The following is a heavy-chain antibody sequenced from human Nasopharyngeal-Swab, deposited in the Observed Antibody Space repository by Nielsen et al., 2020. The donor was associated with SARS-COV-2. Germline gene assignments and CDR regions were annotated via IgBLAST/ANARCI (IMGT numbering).Heavy chain of an antibody. V-gene: IGHV5-10-1*01. Sequence: GGSLRLSCKGSGYGFTSYWISWVRQMPGKGLEWMGRIDPSDSYTNYSPSFQGHVTISADKSISTAYLQWSSLKASDTAMYYCARRAYCSGGSCYSPYYYYMDVWGKGTTVTVSS. CDR2: IDPSDSYT. CDR1: GYGFTSYW. D-gene: IGHD2-15*01. CDR3: ARRAYCSGGSCYSPYYYYMDV. J-gene: IGHJ6*03.